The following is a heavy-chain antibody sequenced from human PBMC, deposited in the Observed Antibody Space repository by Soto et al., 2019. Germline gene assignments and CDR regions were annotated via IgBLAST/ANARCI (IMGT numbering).Heavy chain of an antibody. CDR2: IWPGDSDT. J-gene: IGHJ4*02. Sequence: GESLKISCKASGYSFNSYWIHWVRQMPGKGLEWMGIIWPGDSDTRYSPSFQGQVTISADKSISTAYLQWSSLKASDTAMYYCARGAYSSTPYYFDYWGQGNLVTVSS. V-gene: IGHV5-51*01. CDR1: GYSFNSYW. CDR3: ARGAYSSTPYYFDY. D-gene: IGHD6-13*01.